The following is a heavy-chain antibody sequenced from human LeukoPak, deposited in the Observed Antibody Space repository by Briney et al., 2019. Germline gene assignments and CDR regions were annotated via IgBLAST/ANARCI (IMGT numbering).Heavy chain of an antibody. CDR2: ISISGGST. V-gene: IGHV3-23*01. J-gene: IGHJ5*02. CDR3: ARVDAIDYSDYEANWFDP. Sequence: GGSLRLSCAASGFTFSSYAMSWVRQAPGKGLEWVSVISISGGSTYYADSVKGRFTIFRDNSKNTLYLQMNSLRAEDTAVYYCARVDAIDYSDYEANWFDPWGQGTLVTVSS. CDR1: GFTFSSYA. D-gene: IGHD4-11*01.